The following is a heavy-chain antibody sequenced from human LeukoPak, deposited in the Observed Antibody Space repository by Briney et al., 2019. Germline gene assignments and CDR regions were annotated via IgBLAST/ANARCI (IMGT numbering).Heavy chain of an antibody. J-gene: IGHJ6*03. CDR3: ARGRGLWFGDIAYYYYYMDV. CDR2: INHSGST. Sequence: SETLSLTCTVSGGSISSSSYYWGWIRQPPGKGLEWIGEINHSGSTNYNPSLKSRVTISVDTSKNQFSLKLSSVTAADTAVYYCARGRGLWFGDIAYYYYYMDVWGKGTTVTVSS. V-gene: IGHV4-39*07. D-gene: IGHD3-10*01. CDR1: GGSISSSSYY.